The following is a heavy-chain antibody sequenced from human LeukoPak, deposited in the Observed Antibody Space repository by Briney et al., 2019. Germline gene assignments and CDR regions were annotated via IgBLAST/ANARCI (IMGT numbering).Heavy chain of an antibody. Sequence: SXTLSLTCTVSGGSISSYYWSWIRQPPGKGLEWIGYIYYSGSTNYNPSLKSGVTISVDTSKKQFSLKLSSVTAADTAVYYCARVGAHHYYDSTDDAFDIWGQGTMVTVSS. CDR3: ARVGAHHYYDSTDDAFDI. CDR1: GGSISSYY. J-gene: IGHJ3*02. CDR2: IYYSGST. V-gene: IGHV4-59*12. D-gene: IGHD3-22*01.